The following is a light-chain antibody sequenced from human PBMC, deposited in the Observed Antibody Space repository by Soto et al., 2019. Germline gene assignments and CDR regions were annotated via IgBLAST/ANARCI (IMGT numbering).Light chain of an antibody. CDR1: QNFGSSF. J-gene: IGKJ3*01. CDR2: GAS. CDR3: HHYGASPFT. Sequence: EIVLTQSLGTLSLSPGERATLSCRASQNFGSSFLAWYQQKPGQAPRLLIYGASNRATGIPDRFIASGSGTDFTLTISRLEPEDFAVYYCHHYGASPFTFGPGTKVDIK. V-gene: IGKV3-20*01.